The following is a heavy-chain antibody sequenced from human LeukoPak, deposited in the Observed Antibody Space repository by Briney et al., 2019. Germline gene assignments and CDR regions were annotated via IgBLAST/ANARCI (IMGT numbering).Heavy chain of an antibody. D-gene: IGHD3-16*01. J-gene: IGHJ3*02. V-gene: IGHV3-11*04. CDR1: GFTFSDYY. CDR3: ARDDALGDNALDI. Sequence: GGSLRLSCAASGFTFSDYYMSWIRQAPGKGLEWVSYISSSGSTIYYADSVKGRFTISRDNSKNTLFLQMNSLRAEDTAVYYCARDDALGDNALDIWGQGTMVTVSS. CDR2: ISSSGSTI.